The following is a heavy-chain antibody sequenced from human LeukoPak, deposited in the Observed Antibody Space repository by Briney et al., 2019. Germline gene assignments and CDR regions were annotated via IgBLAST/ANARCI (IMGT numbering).Heavy chain of an antibody. CDR3: ATEGLLVLRYFDWLSSRRAFDI. CDR1: GYTFSHYA. CDR2: INTGQGNT. D-gene: IGHD3-9*01. V-gene: IGHV1-3*04. Sequence: GASVKVSCKASGYTFSHYAMHWVRQAPGQRLEWMGWINTGQGNTKYSQNFQGRVTITRDTSASTVYMELSSLGSEDTAVYYCATEGLLVLRYFDWLSSRRAFDIWGQGTMVTVSS. J-gene: IGHJ3*02.